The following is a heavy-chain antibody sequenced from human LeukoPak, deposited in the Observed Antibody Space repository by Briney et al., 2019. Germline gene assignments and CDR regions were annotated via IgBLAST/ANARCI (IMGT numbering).Heavy chain of an antibody. V-gene: IGHV1-69*05. CDR2: IIPIFGTA. D-gene: IGHD5-24*01. CDR3: ARGRWLPWYFGY. J-gene: IGHJ4*02. Sequence: SVKVSCKASGGTFSSYAISWVRQAPGQGLEWMGGIIPIFGTANYAQKFQGRVTITTDESTSTAYMELSSLRSEDTAVYYCARGRWLPWYFGYWGQGTLVTVSS. CDR1: GGTFSSYA.